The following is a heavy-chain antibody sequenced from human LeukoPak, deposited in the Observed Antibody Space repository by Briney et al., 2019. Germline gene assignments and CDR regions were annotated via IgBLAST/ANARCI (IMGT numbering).Heavy chain of an antibody. J-gene: IGHJ3*02. D-gene: IGHD3-22*01. Sequence: GGSLRLSCAASGFTFSIYGMHWVRQAAGKGLEWVAVIWYDGSKKYYADSVKGRFTISRDNSKNTLYLQMNSLRVEDTAVYYCARAQDYDSSGYVDAFDMWGQGTMVTVSS. CDR2: IWYDGSKK. CDR3: ARAQDYDSSGYVDAFDM. V-gene: IGHV3-33*01. CDR1: GFTFSIYG.